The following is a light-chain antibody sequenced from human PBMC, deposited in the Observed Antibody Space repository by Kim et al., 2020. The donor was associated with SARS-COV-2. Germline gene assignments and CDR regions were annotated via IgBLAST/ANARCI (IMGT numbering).Light chain of an antibody. CDR3: QQYNNWPRT. Sequence: VSPGVRATLSCRASQSVRCTLAWYQQKPGQPPRLLIYAPSTRGTGIPARFSHSWSGTEFALTISSLQSEDFAVYYCQQYNNWPRTFGQGTKVDIK. V-gene: IGKV3-15*01. J-gene: IGKJ1*01. CDR2: APS. CDR1: QSVRCT.